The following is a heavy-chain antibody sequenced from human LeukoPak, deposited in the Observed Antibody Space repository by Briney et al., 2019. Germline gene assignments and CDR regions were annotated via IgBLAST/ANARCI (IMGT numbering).Heavy chain of an antibody. J-gene: IGHJ4*02. D-gene: IGHD4-23*01. CDR1: GFTFSSYA. CDR2: IRYDGTTK. V-gene: IGHV3-30*02. CDR3: AKDGGYGGALFDS. Sequence: PGGSLRLSCAASGFTFSSYAMHWVRQAPGKGLQWVSFIRYDGTTKYYADSVKGRFTISRDNSKNTLYLQMNSLRVDDTAVYYCAKDGGYGGALFDSWGQGPLVTVSS.